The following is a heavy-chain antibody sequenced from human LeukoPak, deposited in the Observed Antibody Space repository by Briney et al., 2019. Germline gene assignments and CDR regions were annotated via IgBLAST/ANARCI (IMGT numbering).Heavy chain of an antibody. V-gene: IGHV4-34*01. CDR2: INHSGST. Sequence: PSETLSLTCAVYGESFSGYYWSWIRQPPGKGLEWIGEINHSGSTNYNPSLKSRVTISVDTSKNQFSLKLSSVTAADTAVYYCARAEDIVVVVAATLRGDAFDIWGQGTMVTVSS. CDR3: ARAEDIVVVVAATLRGDAFDI. CDR1: GESFSGYY. D-gene: IGHD2-15*01. J-gene: IGHJ3*02.